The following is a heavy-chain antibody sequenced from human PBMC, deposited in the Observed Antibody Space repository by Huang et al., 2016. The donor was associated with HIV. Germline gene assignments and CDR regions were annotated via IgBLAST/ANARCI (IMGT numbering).Heavy chain of an antibody. J-gene: IGHJ6*03. CDR3: ARSRLGSGCPHYYFYYMDV. D-gene: IGHD3-10*02. CDR2: INHGGST. V-gene: IGHV4-34*01. CDR1: GGSFSDYY. Sequence: QVQLQQWGAGLLKPSETLSLTCAVYGGSFSDYYWSWIRQLPEKGLEWIGHINHGGSTNYNPALKSRVTTSVDTSKNQFALRLKSVTAADSAVYYCARSRLGSGCPHYYFYYMDVWGKGTTVTVSS.